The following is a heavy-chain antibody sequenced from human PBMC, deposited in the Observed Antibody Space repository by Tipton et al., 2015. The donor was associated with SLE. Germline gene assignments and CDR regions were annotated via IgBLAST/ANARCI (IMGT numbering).Heavy chain of an antibody. J-gene: IGHJ3*02. CDR3: ARYSYFAAAFDI. D-gene: IGHD5-18*01. CDR2: IYSTGDI. Sequence: TLSLTCTVSGGSMTTGSYFWTWIRQPAGKGPEYIGRIYSTGDINYNPALKSRGTILADTSKDQFSLKLSSVTAADTAMYYCARYSYFAAAFDIWGQGTLVTVSS. CDR1: GGSMTTGSYF. V-gene: IGHV4-61*02.